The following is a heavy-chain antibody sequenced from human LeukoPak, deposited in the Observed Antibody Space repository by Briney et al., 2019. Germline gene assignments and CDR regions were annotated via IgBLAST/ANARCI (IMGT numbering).Heavy chain of an antibody. J-gene: IGHJ4*02. D-gene: IGHD3-10*01. CDR3: VGVGFGTYDY. CDR1: GLTFSGYG. CDR2: IGTAGDT. V-gene: IGHV3-13*01. Sequence: GGSLRLSCAASGLTFSGYGFHWVRQATGEGLEWVSAIGTAGDTYYPGSVKGRFTISRENAKNSVYLHMNSLTAEDTAVYFCVGVGFGTYDYWGRGTLVTVSS.